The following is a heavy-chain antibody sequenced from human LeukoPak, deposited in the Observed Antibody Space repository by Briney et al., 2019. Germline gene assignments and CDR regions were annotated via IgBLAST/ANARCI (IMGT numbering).Heavy chain of an antibody. V-gene: IGHV1-24*01. CDR2: FDPEDGET. CDR1: GYTLTELS. Sequence: ASVKVSCKVSGYTLTELSMHWVRQAPGKGLEWMGSFDPEDGETIYAQKFQGRVTMTEDTSTDTAYMELSSLRSEDTAVYYCATYCSSTSCYASFDCWGQGTLVTVSS. CDR3: ATYCSSTSCYASFDC. D-gene: IGHD2-2*01. J-gene: IGHJ4*02.